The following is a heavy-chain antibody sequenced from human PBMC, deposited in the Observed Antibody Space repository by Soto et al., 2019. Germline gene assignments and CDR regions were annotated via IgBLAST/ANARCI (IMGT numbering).Heavy chain of an antibody. Sequence: EVQLVESGGGLVQPGGSLRLSCATSGFNFSNYWVHWVRQVPGKAVVWVSRINSDGPITDYADSVKRRFTISRDNPKYSLDRQMSSLRAEDTAVYDFARGRVREEFVQYYDSSGYFDYGVLGTGDTVSS. V-gene: IGHV3-74*01. J-gene: IGHJ4*02. CDR3: ARGRVREEFVQYYDSSGYFDY. CDR1: GFNFSNYW. CDR2: INSDGPIT. D-gene: IGHD3-22*01.